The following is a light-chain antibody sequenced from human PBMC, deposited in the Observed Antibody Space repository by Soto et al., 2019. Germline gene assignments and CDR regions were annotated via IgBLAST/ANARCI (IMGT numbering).Light chain of an antibody. J-gene: IGLJ3*02. CDR1: SGHSTYI. Sequence: QPVLTHSSSASASLGSSVKFTCTLSSGHSTYIIAWHQQQPGKAPRYLMKLEGSGSYNKGSGVPDRFSGSSSGADRYLTISNLQFEDEADYYCETCDSNSWVFGGGTKLTVL. CDR2: LEGSGSY. CDR3: ETCDSNSWV. V-gene: IGLV4-60*02.